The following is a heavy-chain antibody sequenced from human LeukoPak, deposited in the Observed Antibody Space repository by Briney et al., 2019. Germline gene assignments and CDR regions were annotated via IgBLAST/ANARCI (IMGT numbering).Heavy chain of an antibody. V-gene: IGHV1-2*02. D-gene: IGHD6-19*01. Sequence: ASVKVSCKASGYTFTGYYMHWVRQAPGQGLEWMGWINPNSGGTNYAQKFQGRVTMTRDTSISTAYMELSRLRSDDTAVYYYARELRAAVAGIDYWGQGTLVTVSS. CDR3: ARELRAAVAGIDY. CDR1: GYTFTGYY. CDR2: INPNSGGT. J-gene: IGHJ4*02.